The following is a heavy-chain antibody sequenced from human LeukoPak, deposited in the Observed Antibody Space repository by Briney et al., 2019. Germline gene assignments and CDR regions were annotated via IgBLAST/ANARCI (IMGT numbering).Heavy chain of an antibody. Sequence: PGGSLRLSCAASGFTFSSYSMDWVRQAPGKGLEWVSSISSSSSYIYYADSVKGRFTISRDNAKNSLYLQMNSLRAEDTAVYYCARWTCSGGSCYSDPHYWGQGTLVTVSS. CDR2: ISSSSSYI. V-gene: IGHV3-21*01. D-gene: IGHD2-15*01. CDR1: GFTFSSYS. J-gene: IGHJ4*02. CDR3: ARWTCSGGSCYSDPHY.